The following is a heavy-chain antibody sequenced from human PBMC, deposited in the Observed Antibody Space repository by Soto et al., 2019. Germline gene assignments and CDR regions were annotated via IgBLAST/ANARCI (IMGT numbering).Heavy chain of an antibody. Sequence: GGSLRLSCAASGFTFSSYTMNWVRQAPGKGLEWVSAISGSGGSTYYADSVKGRFTISRDNSKNTLYLQMNSLRAEDTAVYYWAKEGVRCYGDYYWGQGTLVTVSS. CDR2: ISGSGGST. CDR3: AKEGVRCYGDYY. V-gene: IGHV3-23*01. CDR1: GFTFSSYT. D-gene: IGHD4-17*01. J-gene: IGHJ4*02.